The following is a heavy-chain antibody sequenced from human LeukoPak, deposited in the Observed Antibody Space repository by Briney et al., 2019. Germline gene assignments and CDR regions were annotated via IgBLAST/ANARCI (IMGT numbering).Heavy chain of an antibody. CDR3: ATFKDIVVVVAATPHSYGMDV. CDR1: GFSLSSYT. Sequence: PGGSLRLSCAASGFSLSSYTMNWVRQAPGKGLEWVSSISSSSSYIYYADSVKGRFTISRDNAKNSLYLQMNSLRAEDTAVYYCATFKDIVVVVAATPHSYGMDVWGQGPTVTVSS. J-gene: IGHJ6*02. CDR2: ISSSSSYI. D-gene: IGHD2-15*01. V-gene: IGHV3-21*01.